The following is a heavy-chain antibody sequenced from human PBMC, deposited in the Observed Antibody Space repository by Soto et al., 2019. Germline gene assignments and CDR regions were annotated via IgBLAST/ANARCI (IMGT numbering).Heavy chain of an antibody. D-gene: IGHD6-13*01. CDR2: INPNSGGT. CDR1: GYTFTGYY. J-gene: IGHJ4*02. V-gene: IGHV1-2*02. CDR3: ARGYSSSWYLDYFDY. Sequence: ASVKVSCKASGYTFTGYYMHWVRQAPGQGLEWMGWINPNSGGTNYAQKFQGRVTMTRDTSINTAYMELSRLRSDDTAVYYCARGYSSSWYLDYFDYWGQGTLVTVSS.